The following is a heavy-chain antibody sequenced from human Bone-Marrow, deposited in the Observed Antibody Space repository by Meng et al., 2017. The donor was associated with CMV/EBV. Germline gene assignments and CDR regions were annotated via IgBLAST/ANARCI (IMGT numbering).Heavy chain of an antibody. J-gene: IGHJ5*02. V-gene: IGHV1-3*01. CDR1: GYTFTNYA. CDR3: ARGAQAGTTYWFDP. D-gene: IGHD1-7*01. CDR2: INAGNGNT. Sequence: SGYTFTNYAIHWVRQAPGQRLEWMGWINAGNGNTKYSQNFQGRVTITTDTSATTVYVELSSLRSEETAVYYCARGAQAGTTYWFDPWGQGTLVTVSS.